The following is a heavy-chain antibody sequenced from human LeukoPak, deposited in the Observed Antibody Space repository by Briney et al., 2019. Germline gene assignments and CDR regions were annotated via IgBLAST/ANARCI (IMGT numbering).Heavy chain of an antibody. Sequence: GGSLRLSCAASGFTFSSYAMHLVRQAPGKGLEWVAVISYDGSNKYYADSVKGRFTISRDNSKNTLYLQMNSLRAEDTAVYYCARETTVTNYGMDVWGQGTTVTVSS. CDR1: GFTFSSYA. V-gene: IGHV3-30-3*01. CDR2: ISYDGSNK. CDR3: ARETTVTNYGMDV. D-gene: IGHD4-17*01. J-gene: IGHJ6*02.